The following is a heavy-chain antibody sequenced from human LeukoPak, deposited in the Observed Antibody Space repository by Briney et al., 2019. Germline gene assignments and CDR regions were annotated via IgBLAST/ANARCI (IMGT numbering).Heavy chain of an antibody. CDR1: GGSISNYY. J-gene: IGHJ4*02. D-gene: IGHD2-2*01. V-gene: IGHV4-59*01. CDR3: ARKGYCSSTSCTGAFDY. CDR2: IYYSGNT. Sequence: PSETLSLTCTVSGGSISNYYWSWIRQPPGKGLEWIGYIYYSGNTNYNPSLRSRVSISVDTSKNQFSLKLSSVTAADTAVYYCARKGYCSSTSCTGAFDYWGQGTLVTVSS.